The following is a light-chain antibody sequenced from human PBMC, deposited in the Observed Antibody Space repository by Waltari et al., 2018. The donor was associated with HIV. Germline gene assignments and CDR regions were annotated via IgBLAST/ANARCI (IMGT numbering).Light chain of an antibody. Sequence: QLTQSPSSLSASLGDKVTITWRASQNIKTLLNWYQLRPGKAPRLLIYGVSGLPTGVPSRFTGGGSGADFTLTINNLQPEDFASYFCQQTYSVSITFGPGTRVEI. CDR2: GVS. V-gene: IGKV1-39*01. J-gene: IGKJ5*01. CDR3: QQTYSVSIT. CDR1: QNIKTL.